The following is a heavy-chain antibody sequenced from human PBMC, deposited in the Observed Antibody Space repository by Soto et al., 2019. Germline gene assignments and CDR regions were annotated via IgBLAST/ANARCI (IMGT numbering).Heavy chain of an antibody. CDR3: ARDPVEMATIIDY. J-gene: IGHJ4*02. CDR2: IKQDGSEK. V-gene: IGHV3-7*01. Sequence: GGSLRLSCAASGFTFSSYWMSWVRQAPGKGLEWVANIKQDGSEKYYVDSVKGRFTISRDNAKNSLYLQMNSLRAEDTAVYYCARDPVEMATIIDYWGQGTLVTVSS. CDR1: GFTFSSYW. D-gene: IGHD5-12*01.